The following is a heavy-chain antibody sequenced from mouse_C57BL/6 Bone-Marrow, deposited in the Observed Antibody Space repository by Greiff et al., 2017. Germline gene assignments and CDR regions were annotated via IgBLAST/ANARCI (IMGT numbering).Heavy chain of an antibody. Sequence: VQLQQSGPELVKPGASVKISCKASGYAFSSSWMNWVKQRPGKGLEWIGRIYPGDGDTNYNGKFKGKATLTADKSSSTAYRQLSSLTSEDSAVYFCAIYGSSYLLTRYFDVWGTGTTVTVSS. CDR2: IYPGDGDT. D-gene: IGHD1-1*01. CDR3: AIYGSSYLLTRYFDV. J-gene: IGHJ1*03. CDR1: GYAFSSSW. V-gene: IGHV1-82*01.